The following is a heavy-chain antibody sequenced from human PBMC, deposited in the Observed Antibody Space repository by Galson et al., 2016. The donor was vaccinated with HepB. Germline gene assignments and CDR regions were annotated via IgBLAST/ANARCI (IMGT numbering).Heavy chain of an antibody. D-gene: IGHD2-15*01. CDR1: GYSFSSYW. CDR3: ARASFCSGVSCRGLDV. CDR2: IYPGDSDT. J-gene: IGHJ6*02. V-gene: IGHV5-51*01. Sequence: QSGAEVKKPGESLKISCKVSGYSFSSYWIGWVRQMPGKGLEWMGIIYPGDSDTTYSPSFQGQVTMSVDQTTSTAYLQWSSLEASDTATYYCARASFCSGVSCRGLDVWGQGTTVTVFS.